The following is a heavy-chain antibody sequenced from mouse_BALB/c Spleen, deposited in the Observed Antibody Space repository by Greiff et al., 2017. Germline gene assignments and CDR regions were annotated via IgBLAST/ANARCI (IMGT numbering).Heavy chain of an antibody. J-gene: IGHJ2*01. D-gene: IGHD2-4*01. CDR2: ISSGSSTI. CDR1: GFTFSSFG. CDR3: ARGNDYDY. V-gene: IGHV5-17*02. Sequence: VQLKESGGGLVQPGGSRKLSCAASGFTFSSFGMHWVRQAPEKGLEWVAYISSGSSTIYYADTVKGRFTISRDNPKNTLFLQMTSLRSEDTAMYYCARGNDYDYWGQGTTLTVSP.